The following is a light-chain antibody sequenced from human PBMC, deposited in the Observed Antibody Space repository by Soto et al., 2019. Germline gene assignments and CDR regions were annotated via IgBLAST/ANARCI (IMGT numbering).Light chain of an antibody. J-gene: IGKJ4*01. CDR3: QQYRNSPVT. CDR2: AAS. V-gene: IGKV3-15*01. CDR1: QSLSSN. Sequence: EIVLTPSPATLSVSPVERATLSCRASQSLSSNLAWYQQKVGQPPRLLIYAASTRATGIPARFTGSESGTEFTLTITSLQSEDFAVYYCQQYRNSPVTFGGGTKVDIK.